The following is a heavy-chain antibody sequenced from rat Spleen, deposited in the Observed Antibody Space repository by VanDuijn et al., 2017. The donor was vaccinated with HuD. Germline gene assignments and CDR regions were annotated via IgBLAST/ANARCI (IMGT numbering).Heavy chain of an antibody. D-gene: IGHD1-12*02. Sequence: EVQLVESDGGLVQPGRSLKLSCAASGFTFSNYGMSWIRQAPGKGLEWVAYISSNSGTIYYADTVKGRFTISRDNAKNTLYLQLSSLRSEDTATYYCARRYYDGSYWYFDFWGPGTMVTVSS. CDR3: ARRYYDGSYWYFDF. J-gene: IGHJ1*01. V-gene: IGHV5-34*01. CDR2: ISSNSGTI. CDR1: GFTFSNYG.